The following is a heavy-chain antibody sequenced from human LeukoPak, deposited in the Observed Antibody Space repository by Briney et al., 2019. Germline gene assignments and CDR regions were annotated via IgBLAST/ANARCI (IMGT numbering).Heavy chain of an antibody. CDR1: GGSLSGHY. J-gene: IGHJ4*02. V-gene: IGHV4-59*11. Sequence: SETLSFTCTVGGGSLSGHYWGWIRQPPGKGLELVGHIYYTGTTFYNPSLNSRLTITLDTSRNHFSLRLTSVIAAETAVYYCARFSWGCSSASCYLTNWGQGTLVTVSS. CDR2: IYYTGTT. D-gene: IGHD2-2*01. CDR3: ARFSWGCSSASCYLTN.